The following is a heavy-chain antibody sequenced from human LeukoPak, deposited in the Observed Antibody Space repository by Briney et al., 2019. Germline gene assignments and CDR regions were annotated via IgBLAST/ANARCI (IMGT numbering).Heavy chain of an antibody. CDR2: ISSSSSTI. CDR3: ARDYVPTAIGAFDY. V-gene: IGHV3-48*02. CDR1: GFSFSTYS. Sequence: GGSLRLSCAASGFSFSTYSMNWVRQAPGKGLEWVSYISSSSSTIHYADSVKGRFTISRDNAKNSLYLRMNSLRDEDTAVYYCARDYVPTAIGAFDYWGQGTLVTVSS. D-gene: IGHD2-2*01. J-gene: IGHJ4*02.